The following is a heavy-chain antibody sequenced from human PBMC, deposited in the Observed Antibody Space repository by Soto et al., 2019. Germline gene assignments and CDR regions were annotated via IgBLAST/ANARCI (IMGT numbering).Heavy chain of an antibody. CDR2: TYYRSKWYN. CDR3: ARDFGSGSYYIQEYYFDY. J-gene: IGHJ4*02. D-gene: IGHD3-10*01. Sequence: SQTLSLTCAISGDSVSSNSAAWNWIRQSPSRGLEWLGRTYYRSKWYNDYAVSVKSRITINPDTSENQFSLQLNSVTPEDTAVYYCARDFGSGSYYIQEYYFDYWGQGTLVTVSS. CDR1: GDSVSSNSAA. V-gene: IGHV6-1*01.